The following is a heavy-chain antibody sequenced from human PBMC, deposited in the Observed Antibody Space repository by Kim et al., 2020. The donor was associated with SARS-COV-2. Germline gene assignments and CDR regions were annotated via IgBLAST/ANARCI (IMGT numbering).Heavy chain of an antibody. Sequence: GGSLRLSCTTSGLNFGDYAMSWFRQAPGKGLEWVAFIRSKRYGDTTEYAASVKGRFTISRGDSKRIAYLQMNGLKTEDTAVYYCTSGPYYYDSAAYYHDYWGQGTLVTVSS. J-gene: IGHJ4*02. V-gene: IGHV3-49*03. CDR2: IRSKRYGDTT. D-gene: IGHD3-22*01. CDR3: TSGPYYYDSAAYYHDY. CDR1: GLNFGDYA.